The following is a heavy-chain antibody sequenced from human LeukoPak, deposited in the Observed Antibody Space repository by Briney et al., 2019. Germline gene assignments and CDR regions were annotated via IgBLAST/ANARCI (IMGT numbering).Heavy chain of an antibody. CDR1: GFTFSDPY. Sequence: PGGSLRLSCEASGFTFSDPYMSWIRQAPGKGLECLSYISGSGTNINYADSVRGRFTISRDNAKNLLYLQMNDLRVEDTAVYYCARTARHLDYWGQGTLVTVSP. V-gene: IGHV3-11*04. CDR2: ISGSGTNI. J-gene: IGHJ4*02. CDR3: ARTARHLDY. D-gene: IGHD5-18*01.